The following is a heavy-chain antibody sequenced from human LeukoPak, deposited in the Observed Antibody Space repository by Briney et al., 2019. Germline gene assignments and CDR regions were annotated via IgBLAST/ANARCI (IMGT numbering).Heavy chain of an antibody. V-gene: IGHV4-38-2*02. Sequence: SETLSLTCTASGYSISSGYYWGWIRPTPGKGLEGIGSIYHSGSIYYNPSLKSRVTISVDTSKNQFSLKLSSVTAADTAVYYCARARVGSSLALDYWGQGTLVTVSS. CDR2: IYHSGSI. CDR3: ARARVGSSLALDY. D-gene: IGHD6-6*01. J-gene: IGHJ4*02. CDR1: GYSISSGYY.